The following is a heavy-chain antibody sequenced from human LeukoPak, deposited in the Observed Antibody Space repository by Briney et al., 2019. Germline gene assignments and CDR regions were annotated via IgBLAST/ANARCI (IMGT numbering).Heavy chain of an antibody. Sequence: GGSLRLSCAASGFTVSSNEMSWVRQAPGKGLEWVSVIHRGGNTYYADSVKGRFTISRDSSKNTVFLQMDSLRAEDTAAYYCARDPGYGLGVDYGDYWGQGTLVTVSS. CDR1: GFTVSSNE. J-gene: IGHJ4*02. CDR3: ARDPGYGLGVDYGDY. D-gene: IGHD3-10*01. CDR2: IHRGGNT. V-gene: IGHV3-66*01.